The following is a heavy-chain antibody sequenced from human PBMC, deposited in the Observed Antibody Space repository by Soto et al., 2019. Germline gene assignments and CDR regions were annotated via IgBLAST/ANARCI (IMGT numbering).Heavy chain of an antibody. CDR2: IYHTGST. Sequence: SETLSLTSSVSGGSISTVGHYWTWIRQPPGKGLEWIGSIYHTGSTYYSKSLRSRLTMSVDTSKSQFSLRLSSVTAADTGVYYCARATGTLRSRNCDYWGQGSLVTVSS. V-gene: IGHV4-31*03. CDR3: ARATGTLRSRNCDY. CDR1: GGSISTVGHY. J-gene: IGHJ4*02. D-gene: IGHD1-1*01.